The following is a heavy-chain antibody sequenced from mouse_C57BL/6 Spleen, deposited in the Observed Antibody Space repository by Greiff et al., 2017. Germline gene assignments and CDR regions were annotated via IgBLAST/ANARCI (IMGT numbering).Heavy chain of an antibody. V-gene: IGHV14-1*01. Sequence: VQLKQSGAELVRPGASVKLSCTASGFNIKDYYMHWVKQRPEQGLEWIGRIDPEDGDTEYAPKFQGKSTMTADTSSNTAYLQLSSLTSEDTSVYYCTTTMDSPYYAMDYWGQGPSVTVSS. J-gene: IGHJ4*01. CDR1: GFNIKDYY. CDR2: IDPEDGDT. CDR3: TTTMDSPYYAMDY.